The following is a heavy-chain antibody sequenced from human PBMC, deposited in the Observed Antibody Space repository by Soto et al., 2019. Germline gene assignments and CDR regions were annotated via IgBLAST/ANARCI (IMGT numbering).Heavy chain of an antibody. CDR1: GGTVSSYA. J-gene: IGHJ4*02. Sequence: ASVKVSCKASGGTVSSYAITWVRRAPGKGLEWMGVFIPIFVSAHYAPKFQGRITITADESTSTAYMELSGLTSEDTAIYYCARDVSSDTTGFRGYDLWGQGTQGPVS. CDR3: ARDVSSDTTGFRGYDL. CDR2: FIPIFVSA. V-gene: IGHV1-69*13. D-gene: IGHD3-10*01.